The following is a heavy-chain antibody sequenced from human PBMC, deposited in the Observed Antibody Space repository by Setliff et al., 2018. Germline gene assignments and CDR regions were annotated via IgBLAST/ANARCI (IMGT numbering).Heavy chain of an antibody. CDR3: ARDTHQWDPLYFDS. Sequence: ASVKVSCKTSGYAFITFGMSWVRQAPGQGLEWMGWMSPVYGIANYARKFQGRVTLTADTSTTTAYLELRSLRSDDTAMYYCARDTHQWDPLYFDSWGQGTLVTVSS. V-gene: IGHV1-18*01. CDR1: GYAFITFG. J-gene: IGHJ4*02. CDR2: MSPVYGIA. D-gene: IGHD1-26*01.